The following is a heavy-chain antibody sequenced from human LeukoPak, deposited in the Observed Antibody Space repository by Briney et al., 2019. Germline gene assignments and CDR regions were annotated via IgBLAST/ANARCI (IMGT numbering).Heavy chain of an antibody. CDR1: GFTFDDYA. J-gene: IGHJ4*02. V-gene: IGHV3-43*02. Sequence: GGSLRLSCAASGFTFDDYAMHWVRQAPGKGLEWVSLISGDGGSTYYADSVKGRFTISRDNSKNSLYLQMNSLRTEDTALYYCAKVYGSGGYYMRAMGLDGYFDYWGQGTLVTVSS. CDR3: AKVYGSGGYYMRAMGLDGYFDY. D-gene: IGHD3-10*01. CDR2: ISGDGGST.